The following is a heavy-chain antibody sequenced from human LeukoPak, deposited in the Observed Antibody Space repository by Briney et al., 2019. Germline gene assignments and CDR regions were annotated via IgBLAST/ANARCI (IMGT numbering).Heavy chain of an antibody. D-gene: IGHD6-19*01. Sequence: GASVKVSCKASGGTFSSYAISWVRQAPGQGLEWMGRIIPILGIANYAQMFQGRVTITADKSTSTAYMELSSLRSEDTAVYYCARDLKKGIAVAGGYLNYWGQGTLVTVSS. V-gene: IGHV1-69*04. CDR3: ARDLKKGIAVAGGYLNY. J-gene: IGHJ4*02. CDR1: GGTFSSYA. CDR2: IIPILGIA.